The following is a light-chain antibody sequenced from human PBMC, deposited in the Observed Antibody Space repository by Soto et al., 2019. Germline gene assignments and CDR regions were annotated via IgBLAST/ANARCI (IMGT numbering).Light chain of an antibody. V-gene: IGKV1-17*01. CDR3: LQHKAFPWT. J-gene: IGKJ1*01. CDR1: QGIRND. CDR2: TAS. Sequence: DIQMTQSPSSLSASVGDRVTFTCRASQGIRNDLAWYQQKPGKAPKRLIYTASRLQSGVSSRFSGSGSGTEFTLTISSLQPEDFAIYYCLQHKAFPWTYGQGTRVEIK.